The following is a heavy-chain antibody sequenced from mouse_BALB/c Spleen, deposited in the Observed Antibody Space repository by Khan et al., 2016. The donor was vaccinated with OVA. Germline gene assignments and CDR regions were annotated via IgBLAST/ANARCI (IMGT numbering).Heavy chain of an antibody. J-gene: IGHJ2*01. Sequence: EVELVESGGDLVKPGGSLKLSCAASGFTFSSYVMSWVRQTPEQRLEWVASISSGGSTYYPDRVKGRFTISSDNARNILYLQMSSLRSEDTAMYYCAREAYRYDEYYFDYWGQGTTLTVSS. CDR2: ISSGGST. D-gene: IGHD2-14*01. CDR1: GFTFSSYV. CDR3: AREAYRYDEYYFDY. V-gene: IGHV5-6-5*01.